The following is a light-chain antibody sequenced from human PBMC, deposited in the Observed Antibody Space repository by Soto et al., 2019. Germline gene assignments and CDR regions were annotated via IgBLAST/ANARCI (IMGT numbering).Light chain of an antibody. CDR1: SSDIGGYNL. CDR3: CSYADSTTPVI. V-gene: IGLV2-23*01. Sequence: QSALTQPASVSGSPGQSITISCTGTSSDIGGYNLVSWFQQHPGKAPKLMIYEGSKRPSGVSTRFSGSKSGNTASLTISGLQAEDEADYYCCSYADSTTPVIFGGGTQLTVL. J-gene: IGLJ2*01. CDR2: EGS.